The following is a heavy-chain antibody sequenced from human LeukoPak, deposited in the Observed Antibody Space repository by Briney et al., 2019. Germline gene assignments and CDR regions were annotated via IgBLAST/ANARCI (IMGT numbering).Heavy chain of an antibody. CDR1: GFTFSSYG. CDR2: IWYDGSNK. D-gene: IGHD6-19*01. Sequence: PGGSLRLSCAASGFTFSSYGMHWVRQAPGKGLEWVAVIWYDGSNKYYADSVKGRFTISRDNSKNTLYLQMNSLRAEDTAVYYCARAVAGLLDAFDIWGQGTMVTVSS. J-gene: IGHJ3*02. CDR3: ARAVAGLLDAFDI. V-gene: IGHV3-30*19.